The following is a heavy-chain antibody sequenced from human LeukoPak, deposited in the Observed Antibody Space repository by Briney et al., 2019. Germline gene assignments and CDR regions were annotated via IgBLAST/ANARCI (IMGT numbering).Heavy chain of an antibody. D-gene: IGHD1-26*01. CDR2: IWYDGSNK. J-gene: IGHJ5*02. CDR3: ARDDVGASHP. Sequence: GRALILSCAASGFPFSSYGMHWVRQAPGKGLEWVAVIWYDGSNKYYADSVKGRFTISRDNSKNTLYLQMNSVRAEDTAVYYCARDDVGASHPWGQGTLVTVSS. V-gene: IGHV3-33*01. CDR1: GFPFSSYG.